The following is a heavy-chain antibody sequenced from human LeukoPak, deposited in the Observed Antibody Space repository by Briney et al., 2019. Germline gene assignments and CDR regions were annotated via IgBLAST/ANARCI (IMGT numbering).Heavy chain of an antibody. J-gene: IGHJ3*02. CDR3: AIPVTNEIRFLEWFALDS. Sequence: ASVKVSCKASGYTFTSYYMHWVRQAPGQGLEWMGIINPSGGSTSYAQKFQGRVTMTRDMSTSTVYMELSSLRSEDTAVYYCAIPVTNEIRFLEWFALDSWGQGTMVTVSS. V-gene: IGHV1-46*01. D-gene: IGHD3-3*01. CDR1: GYTFTSYY. CDR2: INPSGGST.